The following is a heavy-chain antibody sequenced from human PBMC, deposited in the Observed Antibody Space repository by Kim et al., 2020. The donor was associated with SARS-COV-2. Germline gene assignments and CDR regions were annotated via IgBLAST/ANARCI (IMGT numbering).Heavy chain of an antibody. Sequence: ASVKVSCKASGYTFTNFDISWVRQAPGQGLEYMGWISVYSGKTNYAQKFQDRVTMTTDTSTSTAYMELRSLRSDDTAVYYCARENEGGYSRGDMEVWGKGTTVTVSS. D-gene: IGHD3-22*01. V-gene: IGHV1-18*01. CDR3: ARENEGGYSRGDMEV. CDR2: ISVYSGKT. J-gene: IGHJ6*03. CDR1: GYTFTNFD.